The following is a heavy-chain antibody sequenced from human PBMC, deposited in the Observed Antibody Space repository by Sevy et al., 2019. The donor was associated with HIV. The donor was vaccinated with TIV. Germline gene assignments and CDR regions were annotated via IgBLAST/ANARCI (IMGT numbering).Heavy chain of an antibody. CDR1: GGTFNSYG. CDR2: IIPIFGTT. D-gene: IGHD3-22*01. V-gene: IGHV1-69*06. Sequence: ASLKVSCKASGGTFNSYGINWVRQAPGQGLEWMGGIIPIFGTTNYAQRFQGRVTITADKSTSTAYMELSSLRSEETAVYYCAFDSNAYDVWGQGTMVTVSS. CDR3: AFDSNAYDV. J-gene: IGHJ3*01.